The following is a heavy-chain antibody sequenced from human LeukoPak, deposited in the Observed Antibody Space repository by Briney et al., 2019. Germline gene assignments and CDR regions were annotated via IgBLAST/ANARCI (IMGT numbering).Heavy chain of an antibody. CDR1: GGTFSSYA. J-gene: IGHJ3*02. V-gene: IGHV1-69*05. D-gene: IGHD2-15*01. CDR2: IIPIFGTA. Sequence: ASVKVSCKASGGTFSSYAISWVRQAPGQGLEWMGGIIPIFGTANYAQKFQGRVTITTDESTSTAYMELSSLRAEDTAVYYCASSGVGYCSGGSCFDDAFDIWGQGTMVTVSS. CDR3: ASSGVGYCSGGSCFDDAFDI.